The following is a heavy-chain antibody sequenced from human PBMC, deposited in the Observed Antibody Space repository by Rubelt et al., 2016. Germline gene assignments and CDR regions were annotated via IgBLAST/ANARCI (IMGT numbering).Heavy chain of an antibody. J-gene: IGHJ4*02. V-gene: IGHV4-31*03. CDR2: IYYSGST. CDR1: GGSISSGGYY. Sequence: QVQLQESGPGLVKPSQTLSLTCTVSGGSISSGGYYWSWIRQHPGKGLEWIGYIYYSGSTYYNPPPRCRVTISVDTAKNQFSPKLSSVTAADTAVYYCAREAGRRYYFDYWGQGALVTVSS. CDR3: AREAGRRYYFDY.